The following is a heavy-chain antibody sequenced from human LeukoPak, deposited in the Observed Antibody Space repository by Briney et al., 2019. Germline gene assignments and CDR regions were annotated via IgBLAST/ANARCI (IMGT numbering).Heavy chain of an antibody. J-gene: IGHJ6*03. CDR2: IRYDGGNK. CDR1: GFTFSSYG. Sequence: GGSLRLSCAASGFTFSSYGMHWVRQAPGKGLEWVAFIRYDGGNKYYADSVKGRFTISRDNSKNTLYLQMNSLRAEDTAVYYCAKDGRDNSYYYYYMDVWGKGTTVTISS. V-gene: IGHV3-30*02. D-gene: IGHD1-20*01. CDR3: AKDGRDNSYYYYYMDV.